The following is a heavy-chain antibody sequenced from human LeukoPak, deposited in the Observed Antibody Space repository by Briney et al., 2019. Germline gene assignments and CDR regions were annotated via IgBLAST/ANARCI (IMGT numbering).Heavy chain of an antibody. V-gene: IGHV5-10-1*01. CDR2: IDPGDSYT. Sequence: GESLEISCKGSGYRFTSHWISWVRQMPGKGLEWMGRIDPGDSYTNYDPSFQGHVTISVDKSISTAYLQWTSLKASDTAMYYCARQGYGGNWFDPWGQGTLVTVSS. J-gene: IGHJ5*02. CDR1: GYRFTSHW. CDR3: ARQGYGGNWFDP. D-gene: IGHD5-18*01.